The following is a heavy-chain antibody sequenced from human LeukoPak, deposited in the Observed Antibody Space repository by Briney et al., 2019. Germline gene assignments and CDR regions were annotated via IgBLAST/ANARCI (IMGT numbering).Heavy chain of an antibody. CDR1: RFTFSSYS. J-gene: IGHJ4*02. Sequence: GGSLRLSCAASRFTFSSYSMNWVRQAPGKGLEWLANINQDGSENYYVDSVKGRFTISRDNAKNSLYLQMNSLRAEDTAVYYCARGQPGVAAAGNLDYWGQGTLVTVSS. D-gene: IGHD6-13*01. CDR2: INQDGSEN. CDR3: ARGQPGVAAAGNLDY. V-gene: IGHV3-7*01.